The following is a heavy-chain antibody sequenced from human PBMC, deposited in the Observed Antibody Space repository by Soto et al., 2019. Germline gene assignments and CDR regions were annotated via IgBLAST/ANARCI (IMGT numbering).Heavy chain of an antibody. CDR2: IYYSGST. CDR1: GGSISSYY. J-gene: IGHJ6*04. V-gene: IGHV4-59*08. CDR3: ARQQYCGSSTCYDSLHYQHLAV. Sequence: PSETLSLTCTVSGGSISSYYWSWIRQPPGKGLEWIGYIYYSGSTNYNPSLKSRVTISVDTSKNQFSLKLSSVTAADTAVYYCARQQYCGSSTCYDSLHYQHLAVWGKGTMVTVSS. D-gene: IGHD2-2*01.